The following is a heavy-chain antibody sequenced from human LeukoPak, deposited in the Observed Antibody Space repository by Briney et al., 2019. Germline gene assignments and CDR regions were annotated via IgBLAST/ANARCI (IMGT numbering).Heavy chain of an antibody. CDR2: IYYSGTT. J-gene: IGHJ4*02. D-gene: IGHD6-13*01. CDR1: GGSISSYY. Sequence: SETLSLTCTVNGGSISSYYWSWIRQPPGKGLESIGYIYYSGTTNYNPSLKSRVTISVDTSKNQFSLKLSSVTAADTAVYYCARGVYIAAAQYGYWGQGTLVTFSS. V-gene: IGHV4-59*01. CDR3: ARGVYIAAAQYGY.